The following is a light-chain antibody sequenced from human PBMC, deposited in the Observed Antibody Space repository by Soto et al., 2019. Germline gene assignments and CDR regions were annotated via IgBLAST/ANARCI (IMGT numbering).Light chain of an antibody. V-gene: IGLV2-14*01. Sequence: QSVLTQPASVSGSPGQSIAISCTGTSSDVGGYNYVSWYQQHPGKAPKLMIYDVSHRPSGVSNRFSGSTSGNTASLTISGLQAEDEADYYCSSYTSSSTYVFGTGTKLTV. J-gene: IGLJ1*01. CDR1: SSDVGGYNY. CDR3: SSYTSSSTYV. CDR2: DVS.